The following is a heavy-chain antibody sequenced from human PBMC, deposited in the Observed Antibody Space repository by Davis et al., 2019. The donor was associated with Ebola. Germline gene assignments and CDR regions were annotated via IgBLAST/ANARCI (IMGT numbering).Heavy chain of an antibody. CDR3: ARDLGYGSGSYDY. Sequence: PGGALRLSCAASRVTVSSNYMSWVRQAPGKGLEWVSIIYSGGSTYYADSVKGRFTISRHNSMNTLYLQMNSLRTEDTAVYYCARDLGYGSGSYDYWGQGTLVTVSS. J-gene: IGHJ4*02. V-gene: IGHV3-53*04. D-gene: IGHD3-10*01. CDR2: IYSGGST. CDR1: RVTVSSNY.